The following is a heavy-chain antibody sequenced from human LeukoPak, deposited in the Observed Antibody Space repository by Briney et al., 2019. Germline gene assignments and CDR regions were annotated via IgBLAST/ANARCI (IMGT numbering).Heavy chain of an antibody. Sequence: GGSLRLSCAASGFTFSSYSMNWVRQAPGKGLEWVSSISSSSSYIYYADSVKGRFTISRDNATNSLYLQMNSLRAEDTAVYYCGRVMTTVTNGWFDPWGQGTLVTVSS. J-gene: IGHJ5*02. D-gene: IGHD4-17*01. V-gene: IGHV3-21*01. CDR3: GRVMTTVTNGWFDP. CDR1: GFTFSSYS. CDR2: ISSSSSYI.